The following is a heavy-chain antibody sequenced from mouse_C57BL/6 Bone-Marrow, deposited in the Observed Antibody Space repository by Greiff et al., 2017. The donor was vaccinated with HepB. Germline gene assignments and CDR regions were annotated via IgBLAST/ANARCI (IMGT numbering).Heavy chain of an antibody. CDR3: ARFERWLLPLFDY. V-gene: IGHV1-64*01. CDR1: GYTFTSYW. J-gene: IGHJ2*01. Sequence: VQLQQPGAELVKPGASVKLSCKASGYTFTSYWMHWVKQRPGQGLEWIGMIHPNSGSTNYNEKFKSKATLTVDKSSSTAYMQLSSLTSEDSAVYYSARFERWLLPLFDYWGQGTTLTVSS. D-gene: IGHD2-3*01. CDR2: IHPNSGST.